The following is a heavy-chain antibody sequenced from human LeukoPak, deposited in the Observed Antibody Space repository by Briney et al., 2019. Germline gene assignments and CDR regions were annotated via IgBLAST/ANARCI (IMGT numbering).Heavy chain of an antibody. CDR1: GFTFSNAW. J-gene: IGHJ4*02. D-gene: IGHD3-22*01. Sequence: GGSLRLSCAASGFTFSNAWMSWARQAPGKGLEWVGRIKSKTDGGTTDYAAPVKGRFTISRDDSKNTLYLQMNSLKTEDTAVYYCTTDWRYYDSSGYYPFDYWGQGTLVTVSS. CDR3: TTDWRYYDSSGYYPFDY. V-gene: IGHV3-15*01. CDR2: IKSKTDGGTT.